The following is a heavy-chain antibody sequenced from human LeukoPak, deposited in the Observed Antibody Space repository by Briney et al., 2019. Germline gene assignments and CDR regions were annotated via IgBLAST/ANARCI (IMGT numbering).Heavy chain of an antibody. CDR3: ARTHFDSLGWFDP. CDR1: GASMRSSNFY. Sequence: SETLSLTCTVSGASMRSSNFYWGWLRQSPGKGLEWIGNINYSGLTYFNPSVKSRVTLSVAVSKNRFSLNLTSVTPADTALYFCARTHFDSLGWFDPWGQGIQVIVSS. J-gene: IGHJ5*02. CDR2: INYSGLT. V-gene: IGHV4-39*07. D-gene: IGHD3-9*01.